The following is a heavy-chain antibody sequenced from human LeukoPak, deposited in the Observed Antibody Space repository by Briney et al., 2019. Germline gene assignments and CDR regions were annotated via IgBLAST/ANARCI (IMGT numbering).Heavy chain of an antibody. CDR3: ARYYSSGWSNWFDP. V-gene: IGHV4-59*01. CDR1: GGSISSYY. D-gene: IGHD6-19*01. CDR2: IYYSGST. Sequence: SETLSLTCTVSGGSISSYYWSWIRQPPGKGLEWIGYIYYSGSTHYNPSLKSRVTISVDTSKNQFSLKLSSGTAADTAVYYWARYYSSGWSNWFDPWGQGTLVTVSS. J-gene: IGHJ5*02.